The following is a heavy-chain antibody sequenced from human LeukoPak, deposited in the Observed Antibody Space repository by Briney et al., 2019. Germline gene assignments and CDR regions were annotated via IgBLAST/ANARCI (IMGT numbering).Heavy chain of an antibody. J-gene: IGHJ5*02. V-gene: IGHV4-59*01. Sequence: SETLSLTCTVSGDSISSYYWSWIRQPPGKGLEWIGYIYYSGITNYNPSLKSRVTISIDSSKNQVSLKLSSVTAADTAVYYCARLQVHCGGDCYTRWFDPWGQGTLVTVSS. CDR1: GDSISSYY. CDR2: IYYSGIT. D-gene: IGHD2-21*02. CDR3: ARLQVHCGGDCYTRWFDP.